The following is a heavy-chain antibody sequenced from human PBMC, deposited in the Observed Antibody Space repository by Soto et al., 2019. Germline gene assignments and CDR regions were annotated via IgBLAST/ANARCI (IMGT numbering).Heavy chain of an antibody. Sequence: ASVKVSCKASGYTFTSYGISWVRRAPGQGLEWMGWISAYNGNTNYAQKLQGRVTMTTDTSTSTAYMELRSLRSDDTAVYYCARDLSHYCSGGSCYSGYWGQGTLVTVS. V-gene: IGHV1-18*01. CDR1: GYTFTSYG. J-gene: IGHJ4*02. CDR2: ISAYNGNT. CDR3: ARDLSHYCSGGSCYSGY. D-gene: IGHD2-15*01.